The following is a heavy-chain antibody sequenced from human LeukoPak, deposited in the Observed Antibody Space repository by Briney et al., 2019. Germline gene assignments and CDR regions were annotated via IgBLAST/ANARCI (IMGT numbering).Heavy chain of an antibody. CDR1: GFTFSSYS. CDR2: ISRSSSYI. J-gene: IGHJ4*02. V-gene: IGHV3-21*01. CDR3: ARDFALAARSFDY. D-gene: IGHD6-6*01. Sequence: GGSLRLSCAASGFTFSSYSMNWLRQSPGKALEWVSSISRSSSYIYYADSVEGRFTISRDNAKNSLYLQMNSLRAEDTAVYYCARDFALAARSFDYWGQGTLVTVSS.